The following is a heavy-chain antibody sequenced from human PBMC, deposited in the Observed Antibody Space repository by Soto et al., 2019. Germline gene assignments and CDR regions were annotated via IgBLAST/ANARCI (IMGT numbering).Heavy chain of an antibody. CDR1: GGSMSSYY. CDR2: IYYSGTT. Sequence: QVQLQESGPGLVKPSETLSLTCTVSGGSMSSYYWSWIRQPPGMVLEWIGYIYYSGTTSYNPSLKSRVTISVDTSKSQFYLQLSSVTPADTAVYYCARGGTVLNGFDYWGQGTLVTVSS. D-gene: IGHD4-17*01. CDR3: ARGGTVLNGFDY. V-gene: IGHV4-59*01. J-gene: IGHJ4*02.